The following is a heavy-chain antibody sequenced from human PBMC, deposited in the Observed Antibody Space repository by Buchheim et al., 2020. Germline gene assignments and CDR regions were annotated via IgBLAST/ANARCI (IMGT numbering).Heavy chain of an antibody. CDR2: IKQDGSEK. CDR3: ARDPLLRYFDWLFDY. J-gene: IGHJ4*02. CDR1: GFTFSSYW. Sequence: EVQLVESGGGLVQPGGSLRLSCAASGFTFSSYWMSWVRQAPGKGLGWVANIKQDGSEKYYVDSVKGRFTISRDNAKNSLYLQMNSLRAEDTAVYYCARDPLLRYFDWLFDYWGQGTL. V-gene: IGHV3-7*01. D-gene: IGHD3-9*01.